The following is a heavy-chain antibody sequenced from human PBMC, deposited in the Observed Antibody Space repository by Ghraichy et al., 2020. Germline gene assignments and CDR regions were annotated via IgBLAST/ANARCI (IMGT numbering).Heavy chain of an antibody. CDR2: ISSNGGST. CDR3: VRGSQPRLTMFGGDF. J-gene: IGHJ4*02. V-gene: IGHV3-64D*08. CDR1: GFSFARYA. D-gene: IGHD3-3*01. Sequence: GGSLRLSCSASGFSFARYALHWVRQTPGQRLEYVSAISSNGGSTYYLDSVKGRFFISRDNSKNTLYLQMSSLRPEDTAVYYCVRGSQPRLTMFGGDFWGLGTLGTVS.